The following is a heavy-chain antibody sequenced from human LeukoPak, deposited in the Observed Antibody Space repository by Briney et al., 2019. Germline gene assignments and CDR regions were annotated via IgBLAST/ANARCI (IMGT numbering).Heavy chain of an antibody. CDR1: GFTFSSYA. D-gene: IGHD6-19*01. CDR2: ISGSGGST. J-gene: IGHJ4*02. CDR3: GKGARSSGCSSGWHNDY. V-gene: IGHV3-23*01. Sequence: GGSLSLSCAASGFTFSSYAMSWVRQAPGKGLEWVSAISGSGGSTYYADSVKGRSTISSDNYKNTLYLQMNSLRAEDTGVYYCGKGARSSGCSSGWHNDYWGQGTLVSVSS.